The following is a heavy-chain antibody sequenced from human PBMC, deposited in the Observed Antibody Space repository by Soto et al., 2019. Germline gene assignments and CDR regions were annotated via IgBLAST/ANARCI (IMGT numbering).Heavy chain of an antibody. V-gene: IGHV4-39*01. Sequence: SETLSLTCRVSGDSISDAIYYWCWVRHPPGKGLEWIGSIHYSGTTQFHPSLKTRVTISVDTSKNEFSLRLRSVTAADTAVYYCARHLKAVAAEMAYWGQGVPVTVSS. D-gene: IGHD6-19*01. CDR1: GDSISDAIYY. CDR2: IHYSGTT. CDR3: ARHLKAVAAEMAY. J-gene: IGHJ4*02.